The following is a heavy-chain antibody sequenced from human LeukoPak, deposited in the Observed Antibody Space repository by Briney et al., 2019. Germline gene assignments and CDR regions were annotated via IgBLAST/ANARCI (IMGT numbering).Heavy chain of an antibody. CDR2: INHSGST. CDR1: GGSISSGDYY. D-gene: IGHD3-3*02. CDR3: ARLPSTVLAAPH. Sequence: TPSETLSLTCTVSGGSISSGDYYWSWIRQPPGKGLEWIGEINHSGSTNYNPSLKSRVTILVDTSKNQFSLKLSSVTAADTAVYYCARLPSTVLAAPHWGQGTLVTVSS. J-gene: IGHJ4*02. V-gene: IGHV4-39*07.